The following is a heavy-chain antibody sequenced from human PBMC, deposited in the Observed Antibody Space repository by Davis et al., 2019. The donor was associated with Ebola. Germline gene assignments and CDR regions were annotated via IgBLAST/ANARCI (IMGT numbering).Heavy chain of an antibody. D-gene: IGHD4-11*01. CDR2: ISYDGSNK. CDR1: GFTFSSYA. V-gene: IGHV3-30-3*01. J-gene: IGHJ6*02. CDR3: ARVDLSNSGTRYYYYGMDV. Sequence: PGGSPRLSCAASGFTFSSYAMHWVRQAPGKGLEWVAVISYDGSNKYYADSVKGRFTISRDNSKNTLYLQMNSLRAEDTAVYYCARVDLSNSGTRYYYYGMDVWGQGTTVTVSS.